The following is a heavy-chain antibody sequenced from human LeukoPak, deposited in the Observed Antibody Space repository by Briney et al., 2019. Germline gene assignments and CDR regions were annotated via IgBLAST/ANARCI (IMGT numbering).Heavy chain of an antibody. V-gene: IGHV3-30-3*01. Sequence: PGGSLRLSCAASGFTFSTYPMHWVRQAPGKGLKWVAVISYDGSNKYYADSVRGRFTISRDNSKNTLYLQMNSLRTGDTAVYYCARDPSRDGYNSLYDYWGQGTLVTVSS. J-gene: IGHJ4*02. CDR3: ARDPSRDGYNSLYDY. CDR2: ISYDGSNK. D-gene: IGHD5-24*01. CDR1: GFTFSTYP.